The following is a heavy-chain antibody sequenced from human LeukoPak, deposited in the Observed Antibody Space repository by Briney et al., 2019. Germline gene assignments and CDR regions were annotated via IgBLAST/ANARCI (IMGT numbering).Heavy chain of an antibody. V-gene: IGHV4-34*01. CDR2: INQSGST. CDR1: GGSFSGYY. CDR3: ARKRHFDY. Sequence: SETLSLTCAVYGGSFSGYYWSWIRQPPGKGLEWIGEINQSGSTNYNPSLKSRVTISVDTSKNQFSLKLSSVTAADTAVYYCARKRHFDYWGQGTLVTVSS. J-gene: IGHJ4*02.